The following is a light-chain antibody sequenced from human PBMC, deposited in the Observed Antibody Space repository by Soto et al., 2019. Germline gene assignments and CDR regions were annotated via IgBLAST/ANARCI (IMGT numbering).Light chain of an antibody. Sequence: SYELTQPPSVSVAPGQTARITCWGNNIGNKRVHWYQQKPGQAPVLVVYDDSDRPSGIPERFSGSNSGNTATLSISRVEAGDEADYYCQVWDSNSAYVFGTGTKVTVL. J-gene: IGLJ1*01. V-gene: IGLV3-21*02. CDR1: NIGNKR. CDR3: QVWDSNSAYV. CDR2: DDS.